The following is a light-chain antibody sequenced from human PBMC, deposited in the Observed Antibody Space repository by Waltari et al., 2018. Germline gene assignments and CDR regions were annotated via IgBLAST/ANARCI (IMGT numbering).Light chain of an antibody. CDR3: TSFTSSATWV. CDR1: SSDIGAYTH. J-gene: IGLJ3*02. V-gene: IGLV2-14*01. CDR2: EVS. Sequence: QSALTQPASVSGSPGQSITISCSGTSSDIGAYTHVSWYQQHPGKAPKLMIYEVSNRPSGVSNRFSGSKSGNTASLTISGLQADDESHYYCTSFTSSATWVFGGGTKVTVL.